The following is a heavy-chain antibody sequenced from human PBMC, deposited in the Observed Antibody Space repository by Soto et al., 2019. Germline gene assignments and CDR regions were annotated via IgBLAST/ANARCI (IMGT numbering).Heavy chain of an antibody. CDR1: AYSLTDLS. CDR2: FHPEDGET. J-gene: IGHJ1*01. V-gene: IGHV1-24*01. D-gene: IGHD3-22*01. CDR3: ETSGSSGYYSKKYFHH. Sequence: QVQLVQSGAEVKKPGASVKVSGKVSAYSLTDLSMHWVRQAPGKGLEWMGGFHPEDGETIYAQKFQGRVTMTEDTSTDTAYMELSSLRSEDTAVYYCETSGSSGYYSKKYFHHWGQGTLVTVS.